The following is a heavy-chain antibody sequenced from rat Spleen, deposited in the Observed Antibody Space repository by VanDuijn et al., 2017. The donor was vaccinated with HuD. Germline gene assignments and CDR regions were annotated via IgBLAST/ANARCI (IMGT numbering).Heavy chain of an antibody. CDR3: ARADVAAISTGGI. CDR2: MWYDGDT. CDR1: GFSLTSYS. D-gene: IGHD1-2*01. V-gene: IGHV2-34*01. J-gene: IGHJ2*01. Sequence: QVQLKESGPGLVQPSETLSLTCTVSGFSLTSYSVSWVRQPSGKGPEWMGRMWYDGDTAYNSALKSRLNISRDTSKNQIYLKMNSLQTEDTATYFCARADVAAISTGGIWGQGFMVTVSS.